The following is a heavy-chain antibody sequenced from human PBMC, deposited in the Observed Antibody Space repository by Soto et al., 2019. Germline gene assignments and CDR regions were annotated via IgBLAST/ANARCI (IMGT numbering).Heavy chain of an antibody. V-gene: IGHV3-33*01. CDR2: IWYDGSNK. Sequence: QVQLVESGGGVVQPGTSLRLSCAASGFTFSTCVMHWVRQAPGKGLEWVAVIWYDGSNKYYADSVKGRFTISRDNSKNTLFLQMNSLRAEDTAMYYCGGGTTNFQHWGQGTLVTVFS. CDR3: GGGTTNFQH. J-gene: IGHJ1*01. CDR1: GFTFSTCV. D-gene: IGHD1-7*01.